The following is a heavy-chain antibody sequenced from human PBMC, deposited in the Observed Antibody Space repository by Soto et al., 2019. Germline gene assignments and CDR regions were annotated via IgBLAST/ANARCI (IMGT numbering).Heavy chain of an antibody. CDR3: XXXXXXXXXFDI. V-gene: IGHV3-49*03. J-gene: IGHJ3*02. CDR2: IRSKVSGGTA. Sequence: EVQLVESGGDLVQPGRSLRLSCTTSGFTFGDYAVSWLRQAPGKGLEWVSFIRSKVSGGTAEYAASVKGRFTISRDDSXXXXXXXXXXXXXXXXXXXXXXXXXXXXXXFDIWGQGTMVTVSS. CDR1: GFTFGDYA.